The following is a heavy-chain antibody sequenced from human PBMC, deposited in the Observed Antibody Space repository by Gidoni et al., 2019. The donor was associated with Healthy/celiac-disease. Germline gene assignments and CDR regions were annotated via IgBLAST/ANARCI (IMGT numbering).Heavy chain of an antibody. CDR3: ARLIVVVPAGDWFDP. CDR1: GYTFTGYY. V-gene: IGHV1-2*02. Sequence: QVQLVQSGAEVKKPGASVKVSCKASGYTFTGYYMHWVRQAPGQGLEWMGWINPNSGGTNYAQKLQGRVTMTRDTSISTAYMELSRLRSDDTAVYYCARLIVVVPAGDWFDPWGQGTLVTVSS. D-gene: IGHD2-2*01. CDR2: INPNSGGT. J-gene: IGHJ5*02.